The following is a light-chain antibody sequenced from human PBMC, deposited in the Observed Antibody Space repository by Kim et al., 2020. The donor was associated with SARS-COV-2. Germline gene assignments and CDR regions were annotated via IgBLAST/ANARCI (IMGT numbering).Light chain of an antibody. J-gene: IGLJ3*02. CDR1: SSNIGNNT. V-gene: IGLV1-44*01. Sequence: GQRVTNSCSGSSSNIGNNTVNWYKQLPGTAPRLLIYSNDERPSGVPDRFSGSKSGTSASLAISGLQSEDEANYYCAAWDDSLNGWVFGGGTQLTVL. CDR2: SND. CDR3: AAWDDSLNGWV.